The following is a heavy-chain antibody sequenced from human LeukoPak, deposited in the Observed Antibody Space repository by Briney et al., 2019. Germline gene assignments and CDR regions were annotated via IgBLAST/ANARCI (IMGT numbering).Heavy chain of an antibody. CDR2: VNPNSGNT. CDR3: ARDQYLYDSGRSYFYFDD. J-gene: IGHJ4*02. V-gene: IGHV1-8*01. Sequence: GASVKVSCKASGYSFTSYDINWVRQATGQGLEWMGWVNPNSGNTGYAQKFQGRVTMTRDTSINTAYMELSSLRSEDTAVYYCARDQYLYDSGRSYFYFDDWGQGTLVTVSS. D-gene: IGHD3-22*01. CDR1: GYSFTSYD.